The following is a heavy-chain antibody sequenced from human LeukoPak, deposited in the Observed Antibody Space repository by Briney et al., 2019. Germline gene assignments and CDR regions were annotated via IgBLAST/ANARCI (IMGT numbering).Heavy chain of an antibody. CDR2: IRCSGST. D-gene: IGHD6-13*01. CDR1: GDSITSYD. V-gene: IGHV4-59*01. J-gene: IGHJ3*02. CDR3: ARSRSSSWWFAFDI. Sequence: SETLSLTCTVSGDSITSYDWSWVRQPPGKGLEWIGYIRCSGSTNYNPSLKSRVTISVDTSKNQFSLKLSSVTAADTAVYYYARSRSSSWWFAFDIWGQGTMVTVSS.